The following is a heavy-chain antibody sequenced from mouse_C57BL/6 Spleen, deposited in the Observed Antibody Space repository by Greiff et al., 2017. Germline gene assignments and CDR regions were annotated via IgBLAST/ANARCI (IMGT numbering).Heavy chain of an antibody. Sequence: QVQLQQPGAELVKPGASVKMSCKASGYTFTSYWITWVKQRPGQGLEWIGDIYPGSGSTNYKEKFQSKATLTVDTSSSTAYMQLSSLTSEDSAVYYGARQFITTVVVFDYWGQGTTLTVSS. J-gene: IGHJ2*01. CDR2: IYPGSGST. CDR1: GYTFTSYW. CDR3: ARQFITTVVVFDY. V-gene: IGHV1-55*01. D-gene: IGHD1-1*01.